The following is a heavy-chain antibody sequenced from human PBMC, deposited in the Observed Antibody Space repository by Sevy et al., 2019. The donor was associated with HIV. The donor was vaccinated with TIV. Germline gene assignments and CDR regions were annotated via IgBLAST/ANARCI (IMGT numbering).Heavy chain of an antibody. D-gene: IGHD3-22*01. V-gene: IGHV1-2*02. CDR2: IDPNSGGT. Sequence: ASVKVSCKASGYTFTGYFIHWVRQAPGQGLEWMGWIDPNSGGTNSAQKFQGRVTMTRDTSISTAYMELSRLGSDDTAVYYCARAYYDSRIGYFDYWGQGTLVTVSS. CDR1: GYTFTGYF. CDR3: ARAYYDSRIGYFDY. J-gene: IGHJ4*02.